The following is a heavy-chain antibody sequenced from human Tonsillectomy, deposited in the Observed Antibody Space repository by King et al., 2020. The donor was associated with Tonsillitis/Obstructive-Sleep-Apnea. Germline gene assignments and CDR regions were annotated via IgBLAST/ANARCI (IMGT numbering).Heavy chain of an antibody. Sequence: VQLVESGGGLVQPGGSLRLSCAASGFTFSSYWMSWVRQAPGKGLEWVANIKQDGSEKYYVDSVKGRFTISRDNAKNSLYLQMNSLRAEDTAVYYCAGLFRQRLVQDWFDPWGQGTLVTVSS. V-gene: IGHV3-7*01. CDR1: GFTFSSYW. D-gene: IGHD6-13*01. CDR3: AGLFRQRLVQDWFDP. CDR2: IKQDGSEK. J-gene: IGHJ5*02.